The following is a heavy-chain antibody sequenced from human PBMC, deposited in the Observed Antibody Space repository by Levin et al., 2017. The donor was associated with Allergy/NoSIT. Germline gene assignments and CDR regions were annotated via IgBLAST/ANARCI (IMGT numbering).Heavy chain of an antibody. CDR1: GFTFSSYG. Sequence: GESLKISCAASGFTFSSYGMHWVRQAPGKGLEWVAVIWYDGSNKYYADSVKGRFTISRDNSKNTLYLQMNSLRAEDTAVYYCARGELGYSNYFDYWGQGTLVTVSS. V-gene: IGHV3-33*01. CDR3: ARGELGYSNYFDY. CDR2: IWYDGSNK. D-gene: IGHD7-27*01. J-gene: IGHJ4*02.